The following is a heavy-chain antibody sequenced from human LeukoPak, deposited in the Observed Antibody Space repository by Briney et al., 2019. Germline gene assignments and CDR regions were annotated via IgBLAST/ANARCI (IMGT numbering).Heavy chain of an antibody. CDR2: INPNSGRT. V-gene: IGHV1-2*03. D-gene: IGHD3-9*01. J-gene: IGHJ4*02. Sequence: GASVKVSCMTSGYTFNDYYLHWVQQAPGQGLEWMGWINPNSGRTNYPPKFQGRVTLTTDTSISTAYMELSSLISGDTALYYCARDSSDVLTGYYHFWGQGTLVTVSS. CDR3: ARDSSDVLTGYYHF. CDR1: GYTFNDYY.